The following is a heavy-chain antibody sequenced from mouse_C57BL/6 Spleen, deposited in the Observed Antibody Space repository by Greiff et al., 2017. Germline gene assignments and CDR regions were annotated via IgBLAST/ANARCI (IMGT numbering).Heavy chain of an antibody. CDR3: ATGITTVVARYFDV. Sequence: QVQLQQSGAELVKPGASVKISCKASGYTFSSYWMNWVKQRPGKGLEWIGQIYPGDGDTNYNGKFNGKATLTADKSSSTAYMQLSSLTSEDSAVYFCATGITTVVARYFDVWGTGTTVTVSS. D-gene: IGHD1-1*01. V-gene: IGHV1-80*01. CDR1: GYTFSSYW. J-gene: IGHJ1*03. CDR2: IYPGDGDT.